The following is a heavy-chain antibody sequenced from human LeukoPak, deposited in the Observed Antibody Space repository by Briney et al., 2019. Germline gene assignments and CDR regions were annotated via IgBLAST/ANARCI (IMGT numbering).Heavy chain of an antibody. D-gene: IGHD6-19*01. CDR1: GGSISSSSYY. V-gene: IGHV4-39*01. Sequence: RPSETLSLTCTVSGGSISSSSYYWGWIRQPPGKGLEWIGSIYYSGSTYYNPSLKSRVTISVDTSKNQFSLKLSSVTAADTAVYYCARRLSSGWYGWFDPWGQGTLVTVSS. CDR3: ARRLSSGWYGWFDP. J-gene: IGHJ5*02. CDR2: IYYSGST.